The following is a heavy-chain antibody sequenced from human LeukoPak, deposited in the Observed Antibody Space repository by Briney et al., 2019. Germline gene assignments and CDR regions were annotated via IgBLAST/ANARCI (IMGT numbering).Heavy chain of an antibody. Sequence: PGGSLRLSCAASGFTFSNYWMGWVRQAPGKGLEWVANIKQDGSEKYYVDSVKGRFTISRDNAKNSLYLQMNSLRAEDTAVYYCARDRWGYSYGGDWGQGTLVTVSS. J-gene: IGHJ4*02. V-gene: IGHV3-7*01. CDR3: ARDRWGYSYGGD. D-gene: IGHD5-18*01. CDR2: IKQDGSEK. CDR1: GFTFSNYW.